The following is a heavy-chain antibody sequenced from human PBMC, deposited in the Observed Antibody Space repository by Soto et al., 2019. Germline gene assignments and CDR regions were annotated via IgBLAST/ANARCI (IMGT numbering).Heavy chain of an antibody. CDR1: GGSISSGGYY. Sequence: QVQLQESGPGLVKPSQTLTLTCTVSGGSISSGGYYWSWIRQHPGKGLEWIGYIYYSGSTYYNPSLKCRVTISVDTSKNQFSLKLSSVTAADTAVYYCAREFGSSWYRGYAFDIWGQGTMVTVSS. D-gene: IGHD6-13*01. CDR3: AREFGSSWYRGYAFDI. CDR2: IYYSGST. V-gene: IGHV4-31*03. J-gene: IGHJ3*02.